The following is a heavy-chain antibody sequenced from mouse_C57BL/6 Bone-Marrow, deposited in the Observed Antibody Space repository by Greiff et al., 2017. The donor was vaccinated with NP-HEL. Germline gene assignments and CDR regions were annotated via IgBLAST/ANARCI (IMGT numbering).Heavy chain of an antibody. CDR2: IHPNSGST. J-gene: IGHJ4*01. Sequence: QVQLQQPGAELVKPGASVKLSCKASGYTFTSYWMPWVKQRPGQGLEWIGMIHPNSGSTNYNEKFKSTATLTVDKSSSTAYMQLSSLTSEDSAVYYCARGLLWLRRRDYYAMDYWGQGTSVTVSS. CDR3: ARGLLWLRRRDYYAMDY. V-gene: IGHV1-64*01. D-gene: IGHD2-2*01. CDR1: GYTFTSYW.